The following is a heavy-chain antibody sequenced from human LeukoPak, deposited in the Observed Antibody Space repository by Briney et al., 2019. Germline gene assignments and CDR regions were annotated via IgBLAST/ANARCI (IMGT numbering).Heavy chain of an antibody. D-gene: IGHD1-1*01. J-gene: IGHJ4*02. CDR1: GGSISSGSYY. V-gene: IGHV4-61*02. Sequence: SETLSLTCTVSGGSISSGSYYWSWIRQPAGNGLEWIGRIYTSGSTNYNPSLKSRVTISVDTSKNQFSLQLSSVTAADTAVYYCARDWNRYAYWGQGTLVTVSS. CDR2: IYTSGST. CDR3: ARDWNRYAY.